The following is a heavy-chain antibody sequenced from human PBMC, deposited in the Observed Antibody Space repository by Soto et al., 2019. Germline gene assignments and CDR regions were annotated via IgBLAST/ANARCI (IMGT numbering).Heavy chain of an antibody. Sequence: ASVKVSCKVSRYTLTELSMHWVRQAPGKGLEWMGGFDPEDGETIYAQKFQGRVTMTEDTSTDTAYMELSSLRSEDTAVYYCATGSTMVRGVMAHTYNWFDPWGQGTLVTVSS. J-gene: IGHJ5*02. CDR2: FDPEDGET. V-gene: IGHV1-24*01. D-gene: IGHD3-10*01. CDR3: ATGSTMVRGVMAHTYNWFDP. CDR1: RYTLTELS.